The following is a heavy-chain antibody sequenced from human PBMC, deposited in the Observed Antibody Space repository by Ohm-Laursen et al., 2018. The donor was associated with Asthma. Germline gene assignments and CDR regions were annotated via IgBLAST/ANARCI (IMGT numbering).Heavy chain of an antibody. V-gene: IGHV3-21*01. CDR1: GFTFSSYG. Sequence: GQTLSLTCAASGFTFSSYGMHWVRQAPGKGLEWVSSISSSSSYIYYADSVKGRFTISRDNAKNSLYLQMNSLRAEDTAVYYCARDLHYSSGWYYFDYWGQGTLVTVSS. CDR3: ARDLHYSSGWYYFDY. J-gene: IGHJ4*02. D-gene: IGHD6-19*01. CDR2: ISSSSSYI.